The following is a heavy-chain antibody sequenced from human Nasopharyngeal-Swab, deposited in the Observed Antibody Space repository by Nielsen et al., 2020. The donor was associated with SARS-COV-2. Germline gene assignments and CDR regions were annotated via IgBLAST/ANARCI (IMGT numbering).Heavy chain of an antibody. J-gene: IGHJ6*02. CDR1: GFNFHTYA. CDR2: ISYDGSNQ. Sequence: GGSLRLSCVASGFNFHTYALHWVRQAPVQGLEWVAIISYDGSNQFYADSVKGRFTVSRDNSKNTLYLQMSSLTREDTAIYYCARGKDGVYYYYGMDVWGQGTTVTVSS. V-gene: IGHV3-30*04. D-gene: IGHD4-17*01. CDR3: ARGKDGVYYYYGMDV.